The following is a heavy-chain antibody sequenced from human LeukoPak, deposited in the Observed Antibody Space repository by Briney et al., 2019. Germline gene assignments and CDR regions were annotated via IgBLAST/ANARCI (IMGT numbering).Heavy chain of an antibody. Sequence: MAGGSLRLSCAASGFTFSSYSMNWVRQAPGKGLEWVSSISSSSSYIYYADSVKGRFTISRDNAKNSLYLQMNSLRAEDTAVYYCARDQLGYGDGADYWGQGTLVTVSS. J-gene: IGHJ4*02. V-gene: IGHV3-21*01. CDR3: ARDQLGYGDGADY. CDR2: ISSSSSYI. CDR1: GFTFSSYS. D-gene: IGHD4-17*01.